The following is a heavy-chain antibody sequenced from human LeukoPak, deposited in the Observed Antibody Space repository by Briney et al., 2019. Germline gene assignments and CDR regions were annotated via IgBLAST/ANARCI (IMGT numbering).Heavy chain of an antibody. D-gene: IGHD3-10*02. Sequence: SGGSLRLSCATSGFNFHRYTIHWVRQAPGKGLEWVSLAGWAGGTTYYSDSVRGRFTISRDSGRNSVHLQMNSLTTDDTAFYFCAKELDTMFFDYWGQGALVTVSS. J-gene: IGHJ4*02. CDR3: AKELDTMFFDY. CDR2: AGWAGGTT. CDR1: GFNFHRYT. V-gene: IGHV3-43*01.